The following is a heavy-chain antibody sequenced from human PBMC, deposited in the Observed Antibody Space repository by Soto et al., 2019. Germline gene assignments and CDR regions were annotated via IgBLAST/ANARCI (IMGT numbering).Heavy chain of an antibody. V-gene: IGHV3-33*01. J-gene: IGHJ4*02. D-gene: IGHD6-13*01. CDR2: IWYDGSNK. CDR1: GFTFSSYG. Sequence: GGSLRLSCAASGFTFSSYGMHWVRQAPGKGLEWVAVIWYDGSNKYYADSVKGRFTISRDNSKNTLYLQMNSLRAEDTAVYYCARDSRNWRYSSSWGINDYWGQGTLVTVSS. CDR3: ARDSRNWRYSSSWGINDY.